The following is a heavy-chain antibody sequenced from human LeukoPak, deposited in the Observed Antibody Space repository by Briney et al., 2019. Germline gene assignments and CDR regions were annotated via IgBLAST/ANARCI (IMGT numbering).Heavy chain of an antibody. V-gene: IGHV4-34*01. J-gene: IGHJ1*01. D-gene: IGHD3-22*01. CDR2: INHSGST. Sequence: SETLSLTCAVYGGSFSGYYWSWIGQPPGKGLEWIGEINHSGSTNYNPSLKSRVTISVDTSKNQFSLKLSSVTAADTAVYYCARFYPDLIVHGATEYFQHWGQGTLVTVSS. CDR1: GGSFSGYY. CDR3: ARFYPDLIVHGATEYFQH.